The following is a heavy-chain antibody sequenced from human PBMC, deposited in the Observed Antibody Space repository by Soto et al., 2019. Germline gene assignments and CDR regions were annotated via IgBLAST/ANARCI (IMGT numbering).Heavy chain of an antibody. D-gene: IGHD7-27*01. Sequence: QVQLVQSGAEVKKPGASVKVSCKGSGYTFTSNDINWVRQATGQGFEWMGWMSPKSGDTGYAQKFQGRVTMTRDTAISTAYIELSSLRSEDTAVYYCAGGPPNWGFDFWGQGTLVTVSS. CDR3: AGGPPNWGFDF. CDR2: MSPKSGDT. V-gene: IGHV1-8*01. CDR1: GYTFTSND. J-gene: IGHJ4*02.